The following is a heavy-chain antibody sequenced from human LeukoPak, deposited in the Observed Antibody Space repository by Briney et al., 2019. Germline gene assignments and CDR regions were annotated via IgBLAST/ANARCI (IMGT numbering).Heavy chain of an antibody. V-gene: IGHV1-2*04. Sequence: PGASVKVSCKASGYTFTGYYMHWVRQAPGQGLEWMGRINPNSGGTNYAQKFQGWVTMTRDTSISTAYMELSRLRSDDTAVYYCARSRSYSGYDSVDYWGQGTLVTVSS. CDR2: INPNSGGT. D-gene: IGHD5-12*01. CDR3: ARSRSYSGYDSVDY. J-gene: IGHJ4*02. CDR1: GYTFTGYY.